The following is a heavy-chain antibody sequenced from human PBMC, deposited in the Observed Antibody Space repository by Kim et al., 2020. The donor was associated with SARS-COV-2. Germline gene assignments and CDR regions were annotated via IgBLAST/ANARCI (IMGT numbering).Heavy chain of an antibody. CDR1: GYSISSGYY. D-gene: IGHD3-10*01. CDR2: IYHSGST. V-gene: IGHV4-38-2*02. J-gene: IGHJ4*02. Sequence: SETLSLTCTVPGYSISSGYYWGWIRQPPGKGLEWIGSIYHSGSTYYNPSLTSRVTISVDTSKNQISRKLSSVTAADTAVYYCARVLYGSGSLYSAFDYWGQGTLVTVSS. CDR3: ARVLYGSGSLYSAFDY.